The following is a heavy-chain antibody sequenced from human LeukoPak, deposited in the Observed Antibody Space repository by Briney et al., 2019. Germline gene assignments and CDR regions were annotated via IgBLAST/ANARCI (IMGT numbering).Heavy chain of an antibody. Sequence: GGSLRLSCAASGFTFSSYAMSWVRQAPGKGLEWVSAISGSGGSTYHADSVKGRFTISGDNSKNTLYLQMNSLRAEDTAVYYCAMQPMVRGVIMDVWGKGTTVTVSS. J-gene: IGHJ6*03. CDR3: AMQPMVRGVIMDV. CDR2: ISGSGGST. CDR1: GFTFSSYA. D-gene: IGHD3-10*01. V-gene: IGHV3-23*01.